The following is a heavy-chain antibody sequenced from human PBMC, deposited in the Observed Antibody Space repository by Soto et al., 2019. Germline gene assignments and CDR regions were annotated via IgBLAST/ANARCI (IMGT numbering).Heavy chain of an antibody. CDR3: ARGVSAGVDY. CDR1: GGTFSRNA. V-gene: IGHV1-69*13. J-gene: IGHJ4*02. CDR2: IIPVFGKA. D-gene: IGHD1-26*01. Sequence: ASVKVSCKASGGTFSRNAINWVRQAPGQGLEWMGGIIPVFGKANYAEKFQGRVTITADESTNTAYMELTTLTSDDTAFYYCARGVSAGVDYWGQGTLVTVSS.